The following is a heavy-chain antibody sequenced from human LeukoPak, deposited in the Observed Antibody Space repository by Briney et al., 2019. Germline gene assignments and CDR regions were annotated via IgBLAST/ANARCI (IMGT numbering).Heavy chain of an antibody. V-gene: IGHV4-59*01. CDR3: ARDGHVSGCCPYYYPYSIDV. J-gene: IGHJ6*03. CDR1: RGSMSCSF. CDR2: LYCSGST. D-gene: IGHD1-26*01. Sequence: SETLFLTCSVPRGSMSCSFWSSSRQTPGKAQERIGHLYCSGSTNYNPSLKSRVTICVDTSKNLFSLKVTSVCAADTVVFYGARDGHVSGCCPYYYPYSIDVWGKRTTVTVSS.